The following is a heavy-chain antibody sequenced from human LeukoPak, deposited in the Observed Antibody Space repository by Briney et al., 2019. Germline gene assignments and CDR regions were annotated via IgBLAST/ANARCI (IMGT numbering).Heavy chain of an antibody. D-gene: IGHD3-10*01. V-gene: IGHV1-18*01. J-gene: IGHJ4*02. CDR1: GYTFSSYG. CDR3: ARDSPDGSGTYYNDSPDY. CDR2: ISAYNGNT. Sequence: ASVTVSCNASGYTFSSYGISWVRRAPGQRLEWRGWISAYNGNTNYRQKRQGRVTLTTDTSTSTAYMDLRSLRSVDTAIYYCARDSPDGSGTYYNDSPDYWGQGTLVTVSS.